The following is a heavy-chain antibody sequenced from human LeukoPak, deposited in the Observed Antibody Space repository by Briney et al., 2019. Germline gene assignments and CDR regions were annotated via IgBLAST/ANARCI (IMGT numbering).Heavy chain of an antibody. Sequence: SETLSLTCTVSGGLISSGSYYWSWIRQPAGKGLEWIGRMYTSGSTNYNPSLKSRVTISVDTSKNQFSLKLSSVTAADTAVYYCAREGGLRYFDWLFDYFDYWGQGTLVTVSS. D-gene: IGHD3-9*01. J-gene: IGHJ4*02. CDR3: AREGGLRYFDWLFDYFDY. V-gene: IGHV4-61*02. CDR2: MYTSGST. CDR1: GGLISSGSYY.